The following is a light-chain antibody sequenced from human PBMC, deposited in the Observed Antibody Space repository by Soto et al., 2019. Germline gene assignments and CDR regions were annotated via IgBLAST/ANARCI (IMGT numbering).Light chain of an antibody. CDR2: GAS. Sequence: EIVMTQSPATLSVSPGETATLSCRASQAIGNSLAWYQQKRGQSPRLLIFGASTRAASIPARFTGSGSGTDFTLTISSLQSEDFAVYFCQQYDNWPYTFGQGTKLEIK. J-gene: IGKJ2*01. V-gene: IGKV3-15*01. CDR3: QQYDNWPYT. CDR1: QAIGNS.